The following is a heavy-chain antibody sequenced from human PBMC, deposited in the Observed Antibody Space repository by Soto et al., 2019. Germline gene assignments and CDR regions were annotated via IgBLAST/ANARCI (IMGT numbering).Heavy chain of an antibody. CDR3: ARGRGYCGGTNCYLDY. D-gene: IGHD2-21*01. J-gene: IGHJ4*02. CDR2: ISSSGSTI. V-gene: IGHV3-48*02. CDR1: GFSFSSHS. Sequence: PGGSLRLSCAASGFSFSSHSMKWVRQAPGKGLEWVSYISSSGSTIYYADSVKGRFTISRDNAKNSLYLQMNRLRDDDTAVYYCARGRGYCGGTNCYLDYWGQGDLLTVSS.